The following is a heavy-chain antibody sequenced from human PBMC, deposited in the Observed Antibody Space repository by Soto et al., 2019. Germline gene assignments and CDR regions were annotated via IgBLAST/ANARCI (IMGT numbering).Heavy chain of an antibody. CDR2: INWSGGKI. CDR1: GFIFDDYA. J-gene: IGHJ4*02. D-gene: IGHD3-3*01. CDR3: AKGRYDFWSGGGSIDY. Sequence: EVQLVESGGGLVQPGRSLRLSCAASGFIFDDYAMYWVRQAPGKGLEWVSGINWSGGKIGYADSVKGRFTISRDTANNSLYLQMKSLRGEDTALYYCAKGRYDFWSGGGSIDYWGQGTLVTVSS. V-gene: IGHV3-9*01.